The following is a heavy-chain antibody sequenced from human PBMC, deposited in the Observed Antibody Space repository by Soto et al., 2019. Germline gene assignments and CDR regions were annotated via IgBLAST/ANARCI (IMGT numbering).Heavy chain of an antibody. CDR1: GLTFSMYW. J-gene: IGHJ4*02. CDR3: AREVGRGSGSYYLDY. Sequence: PVGSLRLSCAASGLTFSMYWMHWVRQAPGKGLLWVSRINGDGTDTTYADSVKGRFTISRDNAKNTVYLQMNGLRAEDTAVYYCAREVGRGSGSYYLDYWGQETLVTVSS. V-gene: IGHV3-74*03. CDR2: INGDGTDT. D-gene: IGHD3-16*01.